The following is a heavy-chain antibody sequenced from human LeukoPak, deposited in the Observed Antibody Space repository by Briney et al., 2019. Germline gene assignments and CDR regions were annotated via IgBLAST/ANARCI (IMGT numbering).Heavy chain of an antibody. J-gene: IGHJ6*02. CDR1: GGSISSYY. Sequence: SETLSLTCTVSGGSISSYYWSWIRQPPGKGLEWIGYIYYSGSTNYNPSLKSRVTISVDTSKNQFSLKLSSVTAADTAVYYCARDRGVVPAAIRPYYYGMDVWGQGTTVTVSS. D-gene: IGHD2-2*01. CDR2: IYYSGST. V-gene: IGHV4-59*01. CDR3: ARDRGVVPAAIRPYYYGMDV.